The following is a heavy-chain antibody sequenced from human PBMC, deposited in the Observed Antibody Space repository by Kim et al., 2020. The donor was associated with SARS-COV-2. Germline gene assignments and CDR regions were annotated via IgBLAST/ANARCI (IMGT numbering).Heavy chain of an antibody. CDR3: ARGGYCSSTSCYAQYYYYGMDV. CDR2: INTNTGNP. Sequence: ASVKVSCKASGYTFTSYAMNWVRQAPGQGLEWMGWINTNTGNPTYAQGFTGRFVFSLDTSVSTAYLQISSLKAEDTAVYYCARGGYCSSTSCYAQYYYYGMDVWGQGTMVTVSS. CDR1: GYTFTSYA. V-gene: IGHV7-4-1*02. D-gene: IGHD2-2*01. J-gene: IGHJ6*02.